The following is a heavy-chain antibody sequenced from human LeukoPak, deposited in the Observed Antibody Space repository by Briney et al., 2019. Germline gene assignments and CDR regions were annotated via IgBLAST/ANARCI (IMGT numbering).Heavy chain of an antibody. V-gene: IGHV3-23*01. J-gene: IGHJ4*02. D-gene: IGHD3-10*01. CDR3: AKSAFEGLVRGPSGD. CDR2: ISGSGDST. CDR1: AFTFSSYT. Sequence: PGGSLRLSCAASAFTFSSYTMTWVRQAPGKGLEWVSTISGSGDSTHFADSVKGRFAISRDNSKNTLYLQMNSLRAEDTALYFCAKSAFEGLVRGPSGDWGQGTLVTVSS.